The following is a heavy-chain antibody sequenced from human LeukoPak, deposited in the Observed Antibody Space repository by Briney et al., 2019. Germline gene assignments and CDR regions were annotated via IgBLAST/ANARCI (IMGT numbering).Heavy chain of an antibody. CDR1: GYRFTRYW. CDR2: ICPGDSDT. Sequence: GGSLKISCKGSGYRFTRYWIGWVRQVPGEGLEGLGVICPGDSDTRYSPSFQGQVTISADKSISTAYLQWSSLKASDTAMYYCARFTIAAAGKGGFDYWGQGTLVTVSS. J-gene: IGHJ4*02. V-gene: IGHV5-51*01. D-gene: IGHD6-13*01. CDR3: ARFTIAAAGKGGFDY.